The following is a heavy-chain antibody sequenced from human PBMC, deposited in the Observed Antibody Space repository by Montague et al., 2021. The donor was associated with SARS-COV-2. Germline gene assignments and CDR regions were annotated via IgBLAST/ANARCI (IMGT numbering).Heavy chain of an antibody. J-gene: IGHJ1*01. CDR2: TFYRSQWHT. V-gene: IGHV6-1*01. Sequence: CAISGDSVSSDTAACHWIRQSPSRGLEWLGRTFYRSQWHTDSAASVRSRISFSGDISKNQFSLHLNSVTPEDTAIYYCARDGDYGGTWYSFLQNWGQGTLVIVSS. CDR1: GDSVSSDTAA. CDR3: ARDGDYGGTWYSFLQN. D-gene: IGHD4-17*01.